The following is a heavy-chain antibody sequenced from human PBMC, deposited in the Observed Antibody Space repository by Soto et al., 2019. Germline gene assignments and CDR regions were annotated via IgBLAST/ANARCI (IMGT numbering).Heavy chain of an antibody. V-gene: IGHV4-59*01. CDR3: ARDSRGYSYGDAFDI. Sequence: PSETLSLTYTVSGGSISSYYWSWIRQPPGKGLEWIGYIYYSGSTNYNPSLKSRVTISVDTSKNQFSLKLSSVTAADTAVYYCARDSRGYSYGDAFDIWGQATLVTVS. D-gene: IGHD5-18*01. CDR2: IYYSGST. CDR1: GGSISSYY. J-gene: IGHJ3*02.